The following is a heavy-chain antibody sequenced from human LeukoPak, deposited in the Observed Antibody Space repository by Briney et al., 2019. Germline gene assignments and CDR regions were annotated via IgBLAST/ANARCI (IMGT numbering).Heavy chain of an antibody. Sequence: SQTLSLTCAISGDSVSSNSAAWNWIRQSPSRGLEWLGRKYYRSRWYNDYAVSVKSRITINPDTSKNQFSLQLNSVTPEDTAVYYCARALPKEYYYDSSGYYHDAFDIWGQGTMVTVSS. CDR2: KYYRSRWYN. D-gene: IGHD3-22*01. J-gene: IGHJ3*02. V-gene: IGHV6-1*01. CDR3: ARALPKEYYYDSSGYYHDAFDI. CDR1: GDSVSSNSAA.